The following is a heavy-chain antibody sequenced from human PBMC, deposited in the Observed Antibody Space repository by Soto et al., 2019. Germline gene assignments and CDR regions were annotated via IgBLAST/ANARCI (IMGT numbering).Heavy chain of an antibody. CDR3: ARDREDCSSTSCRYGMDV. Sequence: TSETLSLTCTVSGGSISSGGYYWSWIRQHPGKGLEWIGYIYYSGSTYYNPSLKSRVTISVDTSKNQFSLKLSSVTAADTAVYYCARDREDCSSTSCRYGMDVWGQGTTVTVSS. D-gene: IGHD2-2*01. CDR1: GGSISSGGYY. J-gene: IGHJ6*02. V-gene: IGHV4-31*03. CDR2: IYYSGST.